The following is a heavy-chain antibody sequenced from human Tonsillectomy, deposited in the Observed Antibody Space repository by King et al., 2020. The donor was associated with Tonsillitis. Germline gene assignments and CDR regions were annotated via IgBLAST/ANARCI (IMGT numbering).Heavy chain of an antibody. D-gene: IGHD3-10*01. CDR1: GFIFSSYA. Sequence: VQLVESGGGLVQPGGSLRLSCAASGFIFSSYAMTWVRQAPGKGLEWVSVVHSGDGATYYADSVKGRFTISRDNSKNTLYLQMNSLRSGDTAVYFCAKGLMGVIKYGMDVWGQGTTVTVSS. V-gene: IGHV3-23*03. CDR2: VHSGDGAT. CDR3: AKGLMGVIKYGMDV. J-gene: IGHJ6*02.